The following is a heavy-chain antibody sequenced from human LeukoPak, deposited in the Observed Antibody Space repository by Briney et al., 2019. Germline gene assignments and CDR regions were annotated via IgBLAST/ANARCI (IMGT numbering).Heavy chain of an antibody. V-gene: IGHV3-15*05. CDR3: ARPISD. D-gene: IGHD2-21*01. CDR1: ESTLGNPG. Sequence: GGSLNFPVQAPESTLGNPGLTWVGKPQGKGLEWVGRIKSKTDGGTTDYAAPVKGRFTISRDDSKNTLYLQMNSLRAEDTAVYYCARPISDWGQGTLVTVSS. CDR2: IKSKTDGGTT. J-gene: IGHJ4*02.